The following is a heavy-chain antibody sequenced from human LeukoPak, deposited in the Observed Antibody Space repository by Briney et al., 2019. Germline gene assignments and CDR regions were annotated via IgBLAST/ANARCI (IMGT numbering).Heavy chain of an antibody. V-gene: IGHV1-2*02. CDR2: INPNSGGT. CDR1: GYTFTGYY. J-gene: IGHJ5*02. Sequence: GALVKVSCKASGYTFTGYYMHWVRQAPGQGLEWMGWINPNSGGTNYAQKFQGRVTMTRDTSISTAYMELSRLRSDDAAVYYCARVRGSTRWCDPWGQGTLVTVSS. D-gene: IGHD2-2*01. CDR3: ARVRGSTRWCDP.